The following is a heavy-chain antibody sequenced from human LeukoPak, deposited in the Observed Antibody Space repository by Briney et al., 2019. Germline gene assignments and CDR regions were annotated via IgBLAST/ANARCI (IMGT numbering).Heavy chain of an antibody. Sequence: PRGSLRLSCAASGFTFSSYTMNWVRQTPGKGLEWVSSISGGSTYIYYADSVKGRFTISRDNTKNSVYLQMNSLRAEDTAVYYCARDARYYYDSSGYYADDAFDIWGQGTMVTVSS. CDR1: GFTFSSYT. V-gene: IGHV3-21*04. CDR2: ISGGSTYI. D-gene: IGHD3-22*01. CDR3: ARDARYYYDSSGYYADDAFDI. J-gene: IGHJ3*02.